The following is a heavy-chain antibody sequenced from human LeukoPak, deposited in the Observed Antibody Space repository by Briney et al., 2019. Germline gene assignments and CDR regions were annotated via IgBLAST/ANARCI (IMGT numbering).Heavy chain of an antibody. CDR2: IYWNDDK. D-gene: IGHD3-22*01. V-gene: IGHV2-5*01. CDR1: GFSLSTSGGG. J-gene: IGHJ4*02. CDR3: ALNDDDSSGYPAPFDY. Sequence: SGPTLANATQTFTLTCTFSGFSLSTSGGGVGWIRQPPGKGLAWLALIYWNDDKRYSPSPMRRLTITKDTSKNQVVPTMTNMDPVDTATYYCALNDDDSSGYPAPFDYWGQGTLVTVSS.